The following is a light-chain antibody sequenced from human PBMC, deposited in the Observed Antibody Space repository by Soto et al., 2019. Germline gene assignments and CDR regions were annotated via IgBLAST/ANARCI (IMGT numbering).Light chain of an antibody. V-gene: IGKV3-20*01. J-gene: IGKJ1*01. CDR1: QSVSSSY. CDR2: GAS. CDR3: QQYGSSPLT. Sequence: IVLTQSPGTLSLSPGERATLSCRASQSVSSSYLAWYQQKPGQAPRLLIYGASSRATGIPDRFSGSGSGTDFTLTISRLEPEDFAAYYCQQYGSSPLTFGQGTKVEIK.